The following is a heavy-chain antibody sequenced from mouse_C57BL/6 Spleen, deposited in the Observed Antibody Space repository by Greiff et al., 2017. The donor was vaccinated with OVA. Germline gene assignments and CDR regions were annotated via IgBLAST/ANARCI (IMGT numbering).Heavy chain of an antibody. J-gene: IGHJ3*01. V-gene: IGHV5-17*01. CDR1: GFTFSDYG. D-gene: IGHD2-3*01. Sequence: EVHLVDSGGGLVKPGGSLKLSCAASGFTFSDYGMHWVRQAPEKGLEWVAYISSGSSTIYYADTVKGRFTISRDNAKNTLFLRLTSLRSEDTAMYYCAREYRSFIYDGYSWFAYWGQGTLVTVSA. CDR2: ISSGSSTI. CDR3: AREYRSFIYDGYSWFAY.